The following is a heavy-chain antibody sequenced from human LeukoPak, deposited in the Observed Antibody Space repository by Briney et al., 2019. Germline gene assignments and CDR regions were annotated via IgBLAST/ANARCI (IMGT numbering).Heavy chain of an antibody. Sequence: ASVKVSCKVSGYTLTQLSMHWVRQAPGKGLEWMGGFDPEDGETIYAQKFQGRVTMTEDTSTDTAYMELSSLRSEDTAVYYCATPILSYYYDSSGYSYACDIWGQGTMVTVSS. CDR3: ATPILSYYYDSSGYSYACDI. J-gene: IGHJ3*02. D-gene: IGHD3-22*01. V-gene: IGHV1-24*01. CDR1: GYTLTQLS. CDR2: FDPEDGET.